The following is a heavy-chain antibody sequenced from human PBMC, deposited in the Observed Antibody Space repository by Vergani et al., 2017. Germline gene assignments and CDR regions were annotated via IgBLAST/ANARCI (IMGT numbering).Heavy chain of an antibody. CDR1: GYIFTNYY. CDR2: LHPTTGHT. V-gene: IGHV1-46*01. CDR3: ARSIGYCAGATCRAYYFDH. Sequence: VQLVQPGAAVRKPGASVTVSCTASGYIFTNYYIHWLRQAPGQAFEWMGILHPTTGHTTSAQKFMGRVDMTRDPSTDTSTRTVQMTLSSLRSEDTAVYYCARSIGYCAGATCRAYYFDHWGQGTLVTVSS. D-gene: IGHD2-8*02. J-gene: IGHJ5*02.